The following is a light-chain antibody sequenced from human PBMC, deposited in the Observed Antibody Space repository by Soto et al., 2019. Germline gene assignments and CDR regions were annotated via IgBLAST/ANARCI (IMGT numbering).Light chain of an antibody. CDR2: DVT. Sequence: QSALTQPASVSGSPGQSITMSSTGTSSDVGGYNYVSWYQHHPGKAPKLMIYDVTNRPSGVSNRFSGSKSGNTASLTISGLQAEDEADYYCTSYTTSSPYLVFGGGTKLTVL. CDR1: SSDVGGYNY. J-gene: IGLJ3*02. CDR3: TSYTTSSPYLV. V-gene: IGLV2-14*03.